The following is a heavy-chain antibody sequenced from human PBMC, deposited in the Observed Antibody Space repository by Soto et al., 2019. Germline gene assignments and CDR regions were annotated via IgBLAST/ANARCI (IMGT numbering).Heavy chain of an antibody. CDR3: ASSLIAVAGTGRRAAYYFDS. Sequence: EVQLLESGGGLVQPGGSLRLSCAASGFTFSSYAMSWVRQAPGKGLEWVSAISGSGGSTYYADSVKGRFTISRDNAKNSLYLQMNSLRAEDTAVYYCASSLIAVAGTGRRAAYYFDSWGQGTLVTVSS. V-gene: IGHV3-23*01. J-gene: IGHJ4*02. CDR2: ISGSGGST. CDR1: GFTFSSYA. D-gene: IGHD6-19*01.